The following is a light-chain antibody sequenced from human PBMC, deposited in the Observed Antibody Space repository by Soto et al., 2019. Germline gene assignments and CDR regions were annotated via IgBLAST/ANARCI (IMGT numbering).Light chain of an antibody. CDR1: QSISSW. CDR2: DAS. CDR3: QQYYTTRWT. V-gene: IGKV1-5*01. J-gene: IGKJ1*01. Sequence: DIQMTQSPSTLSASVGDRVTITCRASQSISSWLAWYQQKPGKAPKLLIYDASSLESGVPSRFSGSGSGTELTLTLSSLQAEDVAVYYCQQYYTTRWTFGQGTKVEIK.